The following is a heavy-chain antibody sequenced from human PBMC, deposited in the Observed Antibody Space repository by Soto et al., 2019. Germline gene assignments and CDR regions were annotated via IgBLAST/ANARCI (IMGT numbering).Heavy chain of an antibody. CDR3: AKREYYYGSGTYYTFVFDV. Sequence: PGGSLRLSCAASGFTFSTYAMSWVRQAPGKGLEWVATLTGDATRTYIADSVEGRFTISRDNAKNTLSLQMNNLRAEDTAAYYCAKREYYYGSGTYYTFVFDVWG. J-gene: IGHJ3*01. CDR1: GFTFSTYA. CDR2: LTGDATRT. D-gene: IGHD3-10*01. V-gene: IGHV3-23*01.